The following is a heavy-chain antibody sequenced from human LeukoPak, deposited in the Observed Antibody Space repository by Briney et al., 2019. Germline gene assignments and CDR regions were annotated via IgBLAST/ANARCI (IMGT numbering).Heavy chain of an antibody. CDR1: GGSISSSSYY. V-gene: IGHV4-39*07. D-gene: IGHD5-18*01. CDR3: ATLGTAMVFDY. Sequence: PSETLSLTCTVSGGSISSSSYYWGWIRQPPGKGLEWIGSIYHSGSTYYNPSLKSRVTISVDTSKNQFSLKLSSVTAADTAVYYCATLGTAMVFDYWGQGTLVTVSS. J-gene: IGHJ4*02. CDR2: IYHSGST.